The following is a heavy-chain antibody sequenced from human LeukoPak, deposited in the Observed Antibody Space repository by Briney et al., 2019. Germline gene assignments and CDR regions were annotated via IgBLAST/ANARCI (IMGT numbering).Heavy chain of an antibody. CDR2: ISGSGSST. Sequence: PGGSLRLSCAASGFSFSTYAMSWVRQAPGKGLEWVSAISGSGSSTYYADSVKGRFTISRDNAKNSLYLQMNSLRAEDTAVYYCAREGGYYHLDYWGQGTLVTVSS. CDR1: GFSFSTYA. D-gene: IGHD3-22*01. CDR3: AREGGYYHLDY. J-gene: IGHJ4*02. V-gene: IGHV3-23*01.